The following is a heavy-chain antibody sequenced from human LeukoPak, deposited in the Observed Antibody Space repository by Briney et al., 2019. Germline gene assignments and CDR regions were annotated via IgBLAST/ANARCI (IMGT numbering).Heavy chain of an antibody. CDR1: GFTFSSYS. CDR3: ARVASYDYVWGSYRYTSYFDY. D-gene: IGHD3-16*02. V-gene: IGHV3-21*01. J-gene: IGHJ4*02. Sequence: GGSLRLSCAASGFTFSSYSMNWVRQAPGKGLEWVSSISSSSSYIYYADSVKGQFTISRDNAKNSLYLQMNSLRAEDTAVYYCARVASYDYVWGSYRYTSYFDYWGQGTLVTVSS. CDR2: ISSSSSYI.